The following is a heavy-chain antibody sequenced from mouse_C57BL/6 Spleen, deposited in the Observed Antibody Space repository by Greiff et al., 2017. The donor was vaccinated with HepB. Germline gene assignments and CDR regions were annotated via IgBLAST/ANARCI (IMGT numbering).Heavy chain of an antibody. CDR3: APYSNLDY. V-gene: IGHV1-82*01. J-gene: IGHJ2*01. CDR2: IYPGDGDT. CDR1: GYAFSSSW. Sequence: VKLMESGPELVKPGASVKISCKASGYAFSSSWMNWVKQRPGKGLEWIGRIYPGDGDTNYNGKFKGKATLTADKSSSTAYMQLSSLTSEDSAVYFCAPYSNLDYWGQGTTLTVSS. D-gene: IGHD2-5*01.